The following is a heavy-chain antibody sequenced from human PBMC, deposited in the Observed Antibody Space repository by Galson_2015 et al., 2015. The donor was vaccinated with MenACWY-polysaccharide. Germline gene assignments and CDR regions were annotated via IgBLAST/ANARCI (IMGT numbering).Heavy chain of an antibody. D-gene: IGHD3-10*01. V-gene: IGHV4-59*01. Sequence: ATLSLTCTVSGGSMRGYYWTWLRQSPGKGLEWIGYIYYSGTTNYNPSLKSRVTISVDTAKNQFSLKLNSVTAADTAVYYCARNRDLDAGVRPHFDYWGQGTLVTVSS. CDR2: IYYSGTT. J-gene: IGHJ4*02. CDR3: ARNRDLDAGVRPHFDY. CDR1: GGSMRGYY.